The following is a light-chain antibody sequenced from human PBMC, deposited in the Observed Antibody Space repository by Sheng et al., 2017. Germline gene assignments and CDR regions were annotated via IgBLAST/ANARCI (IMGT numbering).Light chain of an antibody. CDR1: QSVNSN. V-gene: IGKV3-15*01. CDR3: QQYSHWPPLT. Sequence: EIVLTQSPATLSLSPGERATLSCRASQSVNSNLAWYRQKSGQAPRLLIYGTSSRAAGIPARFSGSGSGTDFALTISSLQSEDFAIYYCQQYSHWPPLTFGGGTKVE. CDR2: GTS. J-gene: IGKJ4*01.